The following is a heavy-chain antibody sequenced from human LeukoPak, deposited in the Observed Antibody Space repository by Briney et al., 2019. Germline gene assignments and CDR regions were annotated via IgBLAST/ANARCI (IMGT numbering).Heavy chain of an antibody. CDR2: INPNSGGT. J-gene: IGHJ6*02. V-gene: IGHV1-2*02. CDR1: GYPFTGYY. Sequence: ASVKVSCKASGYPFTGYYMHWVRQAPGQGLEWMGWINPNSGGTNYAQKFQGRVTMTRDTSISTAYMELSRLRSDDTAVYYCARDDYDYVWGRYGMDVWGQGTTVTVSS. CDR3: ARDDYDYVWGRYGMDV. D-gene: IGHD3-16*01.